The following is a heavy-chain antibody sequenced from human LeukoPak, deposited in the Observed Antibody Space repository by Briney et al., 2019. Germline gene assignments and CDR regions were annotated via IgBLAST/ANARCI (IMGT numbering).Heavy chain of an antibody. Sequence: GGSLRLSCAASGFTFSTHAMSWVRQAPGKGLEWVSTIASGYDTYSADSVKGRFAISRDNSKNTLYLQMNNLRADDTALYYCAKFPGFGSGTYRLGYWGQGTLVTVSS. D-gene: IGHD3-10*01. V-gene: IGHV3-23*01. CDR3: AKFPGFGSGTYRLGY. CDR1: GFTFSTHA. J-gene: IGHJ4*02. CDR2: IASGYDT.